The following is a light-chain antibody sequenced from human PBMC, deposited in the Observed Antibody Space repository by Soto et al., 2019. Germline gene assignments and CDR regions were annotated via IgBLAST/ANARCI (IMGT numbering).Light chain of an antibody. CDR1: SSDVGGYNY. Sequence: QSVLTQPPAVSESPGQSITISCTGTSSDVGGYNYVSWYQQHPGKAPKLMIYDVSNRPSGVSNRFSGSKSGNTASLTISGLQAEDDAEYYCSAYTSSSTPDVFGTGTKVTVL. CDR3: SAYTSSSTPDV. V-gene: IGLV2-14*01. J-gene: IGLJ1*01. CDR2: DVS.